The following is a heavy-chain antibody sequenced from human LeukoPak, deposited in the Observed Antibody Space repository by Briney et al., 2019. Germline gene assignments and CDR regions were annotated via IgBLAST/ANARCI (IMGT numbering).Heavy chain of an antibody. D-gene: IGHD1-26*01. V-gene: IGHV4-59*01. CDR3: ARGGTYGGAADY. J-gene: IGHJ4*02. CDR1: SGSISLYY. CDR2: IHYSGNT. Sequence: SETLSLTCTVSSGSISLYYWSRIRQPPGKGLEWIGYIHYSGNTNYNPSLKSRVTISVDTSKNQFSLKLNSVTAADTAMYYCARGGTYGGAADYWGQGTLVTVSS.